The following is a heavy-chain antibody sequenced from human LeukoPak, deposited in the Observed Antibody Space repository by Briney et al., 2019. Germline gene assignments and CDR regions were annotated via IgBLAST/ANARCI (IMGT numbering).Heavy chain of an antibody. CDR2: IYTSGST. CDR1: GGPISSGSYY. CDR3: VKERSNYYEMDV. V-gene: IGHV4-61*02. Sequence: PSETLSLTCTVSGGPISSGSYYWSWIRQPAGKGLEWIGRIYTSGSTNYNPSLKSRVTISVDTSKNQFSLKLSSVSAADTAVYYCVKERSNYYEMDVWGKGTTVTISS. D-gene: IGHD3-10*01. J-gene: IGHJ6*04.